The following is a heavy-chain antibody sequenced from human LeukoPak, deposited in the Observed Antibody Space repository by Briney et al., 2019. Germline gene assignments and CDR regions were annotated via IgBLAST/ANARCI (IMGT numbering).Heavy chain of an antibody. CDR3: ARVGKYSRTYYFDY. D-gene: IGHD6-13*01. V-gene: IGHV1-2*02. Sequence: GASVKVSCKASGYTFTGYYMHWVRQAPGQGLEWMGWINPNSGGTNYAQKFQGRVTMTRDTSISTAYMELSRLRSDDTAVYYCARVGKYSRTYYFDYWGQGTLVTVSS. J-gene: IGHJ4*02. CDR2: INPNSGGT. CDR1: GYTFTGYY.